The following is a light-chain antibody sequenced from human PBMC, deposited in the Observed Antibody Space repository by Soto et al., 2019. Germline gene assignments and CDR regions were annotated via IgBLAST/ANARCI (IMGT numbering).Light chain of an antibody. V-gene: IGKV3-11*01. J-gene: IGKJ4*01. Sequence: EIVLTQSPATLSVSPGERATLSCRASQSVSIYLAWYQQKPGQAPRLLIYDASNRATGMPARFSGSGSGTDFTLTISSLEPEDFAVYYCQQRSNWPLTFGGGTKVDIK. CDR3: QQRSNWPLT. CDR2: DAS. CDR1: QSVSIY.